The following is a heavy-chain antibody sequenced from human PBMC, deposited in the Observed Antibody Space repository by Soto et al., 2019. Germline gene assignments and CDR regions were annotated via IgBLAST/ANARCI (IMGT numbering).Heavy chain of an antibody. CDR3: ARNVPVTALGY. CDR1: GVTVGNNY. D-gene: IGHD4-17*01. CDR2: TYSGVDT. V-gene: IGHV3-66*01. J-gene: IGHJ4*02. Sequence: EVRLVESGGGLVQPGGSLRLSCAASGVTVGNNYMSWVRQAPGKGLEWVSVTYSGVDTRYADSVKGRFTMSRDSTKNTVYLHMDSLRDEDTAEYFCARNVPVTALGYWGQGSLVTVSS.